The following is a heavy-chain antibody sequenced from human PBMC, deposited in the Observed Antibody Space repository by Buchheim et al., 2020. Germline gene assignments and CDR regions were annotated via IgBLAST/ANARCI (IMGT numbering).Heavy chain of an antibody. Sequence: QVQLVESGGGVVQPGRSLRLSCAASGFSFSTYDMPWVRQAPGKGLEWVALISYDGSDKYYADAVKGRFTISRDNSKNTLYLQMNSLRAGDTAVYYCAKMYGNNYADDGMNVWGQGT. J-gene: IGHJ6*02. V-gene: IGHV3-30*18. CDR1: GFSFSTYD. CDR2: ISYDGSDK. D-gene: IGHD4-11*01. CDR3: AKMYGNNYADDGMNV.